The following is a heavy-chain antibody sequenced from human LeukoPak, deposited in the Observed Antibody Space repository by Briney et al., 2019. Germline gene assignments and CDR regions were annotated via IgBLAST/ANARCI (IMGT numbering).Heavy chain of an antibody. D-gene: IGHD4-11*01. CDR1: GFTFRSYT. CDR3: ATVTKVDFDY. J-gene: IGHJ4*02. Sequence: PGGSLRLSCAASGFTFRSYTFYWVRQAPGKGLEWVASVSVEGIGRYFPGSVEGRFAISRYDSKKSVFLQMSNLRPEDTAVYFCATVTKVDFDYWGQGTLVTVSS. V-gene: IGHV3-30*09. CDR2: VSVEGIGR.